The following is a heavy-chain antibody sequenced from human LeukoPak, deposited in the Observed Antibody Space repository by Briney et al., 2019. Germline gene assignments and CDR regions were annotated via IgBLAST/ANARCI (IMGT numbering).Heavy chain of an antibody. Sequence: GSLRLSCAASGFAGSTSYMTWVRQAPGKGLEWVSAISGSGGSTYYADSVKGRFTISRDNSKNTLYLQMNSLRAEDTAVYYCAKRREEYFDYWGQGTLVTVSS. CDR2: ISGSGGST. J-gene: IGHJ4*02. CDR1: GFAGSTSY. V-gene: IGHV3-23*01. CDR3: AKRREEYFDY.